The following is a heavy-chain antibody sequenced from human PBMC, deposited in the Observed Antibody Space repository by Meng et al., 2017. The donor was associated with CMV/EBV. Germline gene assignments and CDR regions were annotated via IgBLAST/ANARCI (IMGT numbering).Heavy chain of an antibody. V-gene: IGHV4-34*01. J-gene: IGHJ5*02. CDR2: INHSGST. CDR1: VGSFSGYY. CDR3: ARGGNWFDP. Sequence: HVQLQQLVAGLLKPSETLSLPCAVYVGSFSGYYWSWIRQPPGKGLEWIGEINHSGSTNYNPSLKSRVTISVDTSKNQFSLKLSSVTAADTAVYYCARGGNWFDPWGQGTLVTVSS.